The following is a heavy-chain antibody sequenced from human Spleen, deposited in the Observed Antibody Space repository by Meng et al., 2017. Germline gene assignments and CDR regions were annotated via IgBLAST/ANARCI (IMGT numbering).Heavy chain of an antibody. J-gene: IGHJ3*02. CDR2: IKHSGST. V-gene: IGHV4-34*01. CDR1: GGSLSGYY. CDR3: ARELHPRAFDI. D-gene: IGHD4-23*01. Sequence: SETLSLTCAVYGGSLSGYYWSWIRQPPGRGLEWIGQIKHSGSTIYNPSLKSRVTISLDTSNNHFSLKLNSVTAADTAVYYCARELHPRAFDIWGQGTMVTVSS.